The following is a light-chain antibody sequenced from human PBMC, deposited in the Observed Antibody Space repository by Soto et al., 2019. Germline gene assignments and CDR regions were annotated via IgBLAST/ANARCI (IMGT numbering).Light chain of an antibody. CDR1: SSDVGGYDY. CDR3: SPYSISTAYL. V-gene: IGLV2-14*01. J-gene: IGLJ1*01. CDR2: EVS. Sequence: QSVLTQPASVSGSPGQSITISCTGASSDVGGYDYVSWYQLHPGKAPKLMVFEVSNRPSGVSYRFSGSKSGDTASLTISGRQAEDEADYSCSPYSISTAYLFGNGTKLTVL.